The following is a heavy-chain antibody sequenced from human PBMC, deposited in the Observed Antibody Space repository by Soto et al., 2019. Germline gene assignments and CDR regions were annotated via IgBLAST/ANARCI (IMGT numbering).Heavy chain of an antibody. V-gene: IGHV1-18*01. CDR2: ISAYNGNT. CDR1: GYTFTSYG. CDR3: ARLRDTYYYYGMDV. J-gene: IGHJ6*02. D-gene: IGHD5-18*01. Sequence: GASVKVSCKASGYTFTSYGISWVRQAPGQGLEWMGWISAYNGNTNYAQKLQGRVTMTTDTSTSTAYMELRSLRSDDTAVYYCARLRDTYYYYGMDVWGQGTTVTVSS.